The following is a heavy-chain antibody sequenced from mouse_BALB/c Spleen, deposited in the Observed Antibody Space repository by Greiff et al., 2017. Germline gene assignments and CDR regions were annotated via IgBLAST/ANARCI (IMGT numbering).Heavy chain of an antibody. V-gene: IGHV4-1*02. Sequence: EVKLMESGGGLVQPGGSLKLSCAASGFDFSRYWMSWVRQAPGKGLEWIGEINPDSSTINYTPSLKDKFIISRDNAKNTLYLQMSKVRSEDTALYYCARIYDGYYGGFAYWGQGTLVTVSA. CDR3: ARIYDGYYGGFAY. D-gene: IGHD2-3*01. CDR1: GFDFSRYW. CDR2: INPDSSTI. J-gene: IGHJ3*01.